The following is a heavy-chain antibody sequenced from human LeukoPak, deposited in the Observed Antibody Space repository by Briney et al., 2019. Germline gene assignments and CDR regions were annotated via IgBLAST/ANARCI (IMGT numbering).Heavy chain of an antibody. CDR2: ISAQHGQT. D-gene: IGHD6-13*01. Sequence: ASVKVSCKTSGYSENFYGITWVRQVAGQGLEWMGWISAQHGQTEYAPNSQDRVTMTTDTYTNTAYMELRSLRSDDTAVYYCARVIAAAGRYRDGKQNYYYYYMDVWGKGTPVTVSS. V-gene: IGHV1-18*01. CDR3: ARVIAAAGRYRDGKQNYYYYYMDV. CDR1: GYSENFYG. J-gene: IGHJ6*03.